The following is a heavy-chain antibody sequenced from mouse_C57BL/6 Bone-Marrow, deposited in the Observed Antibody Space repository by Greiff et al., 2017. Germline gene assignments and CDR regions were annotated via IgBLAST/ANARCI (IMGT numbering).Heavy chain of an antibody. Sequence: EVKLVESGGGLVKPGGSLKLSCAASGFTFSSYAMSWVRQTPEKRLEWVATISDGGSYTYYPDNVKGRFTISRDNAKNNLYLQMSHLKSEDTAMYYCARDRGTTVVRPYWYFDVWGTGTTVTVSS. CDR1: GFTFSSYA. CDR2: ISDGGSYT. J-gene: IGHJ1*03. V-gene: IGHV5-4*01. D-gene: IGHD1-1*01. CDR3: ARDRGTTVVRPYWYFDV.